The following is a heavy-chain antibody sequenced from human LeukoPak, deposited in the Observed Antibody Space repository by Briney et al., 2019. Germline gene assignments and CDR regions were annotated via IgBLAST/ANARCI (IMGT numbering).Heavy chain of an antibody. V-gene: IGHV4-59*01. CDR2: IYVSGST. CDR3: ARLVYDFWAGYYVDL. CDR1: GGSISNYD. D-gene: IGHD3-3*01. J-gene: IGHJ3*01. Sequence: SETLSLTCTVSGGSISNYDWSWIRQSPGKGLEWIGYIYVSGSTSYNPPLKSRVTISVDTSKNQFSLKLSSVTAADTAVYYCARLVYDFWAGYYVDLWGQGTMVTVSS.